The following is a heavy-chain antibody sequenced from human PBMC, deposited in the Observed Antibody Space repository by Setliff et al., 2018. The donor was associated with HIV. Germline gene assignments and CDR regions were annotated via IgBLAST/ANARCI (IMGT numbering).Heavy chain of an antibody. Sequence: PSETLSLTCTVSRDSINGHWWSWIRQPPGKGLEWIGYIHHCGGTQYNPSLMSRLTMSVDSSKNQFSLSLSSVTAADTAVYYCARLPDINSWPFDYWARGTLVTVSS. D-gene: IGHD6-13*01. J-gene: IGHJ4*02. CDR1: RDSINGHW. CDR2: IHHCGGT. V-gene: IGHV4-59*11. CDR3: ARLPDINSWPFDY.